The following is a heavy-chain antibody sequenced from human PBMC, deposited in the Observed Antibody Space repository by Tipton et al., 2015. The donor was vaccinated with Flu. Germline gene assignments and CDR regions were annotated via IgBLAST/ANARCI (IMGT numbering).Heavy chain of an antibody. V-gene: IGHV4-59*01. CDR2: IYYSGST. J-gene: IGHJ6*02. CDR3: ASATTVTTRGMDV. Sequence: TLSLTCTVSGGSISSYYWSWLRQPPGKGLEWIGYIYYSGSTNYNPSLKSRVTISVDTSKNQFSLQLNSVTAADTAVYYCASATTVTTRGMDVWGQGTTVTVSS. D-gene: IGHD4-11*01. CDR1: GGSISSYY.